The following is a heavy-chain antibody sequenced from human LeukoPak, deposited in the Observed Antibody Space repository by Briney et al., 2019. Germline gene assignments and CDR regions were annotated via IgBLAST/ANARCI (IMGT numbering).Heavy chain of an antibody. D-gene: IGHD3-10*01. J-gene: IGHJ3*02. CDR1: GFTFSTYS. V-gene: IGHV3-21*06. CDR2: IATSSDYI. CDR3: ARGRSITILRGVAISDGFDI. Sequence: GGSLRLSCAASGFTFSTYSMNWVRQAPGKGLEWVSSIATSSDYIYYAGSLKGRFTISRDNAKNSLYLHMNSLRPDDTAVYYCARGRSITILRGVAISDGFDIWGQATKVTV.